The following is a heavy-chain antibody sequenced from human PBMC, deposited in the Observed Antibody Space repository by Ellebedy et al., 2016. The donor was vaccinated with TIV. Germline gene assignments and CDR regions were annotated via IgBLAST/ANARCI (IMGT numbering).Heavy chain of an antibody. CDR2: MNPNSGNT. J-gene: IGHJ3*02. Sequence: ASVKVSXXASGYTFTSYDINWVRQATGQGLEWMGWMNPNSGNTGYAQKFQGRVTMTRNTSISTAYMELSSLRSEDTAVYYCASPSSGYMGDAFDIWGQGTMVTVSS. CDR1: GYTFTSYD. D-gene: IGHD3-22*01. CDR3: ASPSSGYMGDAFDI. V-gene: IGHV1-8*01.